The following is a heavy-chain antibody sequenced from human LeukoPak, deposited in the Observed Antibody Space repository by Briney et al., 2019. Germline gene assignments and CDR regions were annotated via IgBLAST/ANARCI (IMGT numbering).Heavy chain of an antibody. Sequence: SETLSLTCAVYGGSFSGYYWSWIRQPPGKGLEWIGEINHSGSTNYNPSLKSRVTISVDTSKNQFSLKLSSVTAADTAVYYCAGRYYYDSSGYHWAYWGQGTLVTVSS. V-gene: IGHV4-34*01. D-gene: IGHD3-22*01. J-gene: IGHJ4*02. CDR1: GGSFSGYY. CDR3: AGRYYYDSSGYHWAY. CDR2: INHSGST.